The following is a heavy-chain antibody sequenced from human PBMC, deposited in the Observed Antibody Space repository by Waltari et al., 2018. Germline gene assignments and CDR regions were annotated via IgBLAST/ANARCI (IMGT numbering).Heavy chain of an antibody. CDR1: GGSFSGYY. D-gene: IGHD4-17*01. V-gene: IGHV4-34*01. CDR3: ARLSDYGDYEGLDY. CDR2: INHMGTP. Sequence: QVQLQQWGAGLLKPSETLSLTCAVYGGSFSGYYWSWIRQPPGKGVEWIGEINHMGTPNSNPPLKSRVTISVDTSKNQFSLKLSSVTAADTAVYYCARLSDYGDYEGLDYWGQGTLVTVSS. J-gene: IGHJ4*02.